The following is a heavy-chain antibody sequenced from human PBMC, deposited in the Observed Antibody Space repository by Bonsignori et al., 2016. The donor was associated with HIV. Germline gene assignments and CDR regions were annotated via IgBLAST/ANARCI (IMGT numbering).Heavy chain of an antibody. CDR3: ARASIVVVVAATTSDAFDI. V-gene: IGHV1-8*01. D-gene: IGHD2-15*01. CDR2: MNPNSGNT. Sequence: VRQMPGKGLEWMGWMNPNSGNTGYAQKFQGRVTMTRNTSISTAYMELSSLRSEDTAVYYCARASIVVVVAATTSDAFDIWGQGTMVTVSS. J-gene: IGHJ3*02.